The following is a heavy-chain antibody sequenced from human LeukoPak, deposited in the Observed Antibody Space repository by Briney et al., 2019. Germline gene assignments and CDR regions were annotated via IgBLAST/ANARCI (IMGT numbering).Heavy chain of an antibody. V-gene: IGHV3-48*03. J-gene: IGHJ5*02. CDR1: GFTFSSYE. CDR3: VLPYYGSGSWNWFDP. Sequence: GGSLRLSCAASGFTFSSYEMNWVRQAPGKGLEWVSYISSSGSTIYYADSVKGRFTISRDNAKNSLYLQMNSLRAQDTAVYDCVLPYYGSGSWNWFDPWGQGTLVTVSS. D-gene: IGHD3-10*01. CDR2: ISSSGSTI.